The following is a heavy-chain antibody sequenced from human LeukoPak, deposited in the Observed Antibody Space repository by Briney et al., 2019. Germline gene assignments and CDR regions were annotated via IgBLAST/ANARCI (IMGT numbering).Heavy chain of an antibody. CDR2: ISSSSSYI. Sequence: PGGSLRLSCAASGFTFSSYSMNWVRQAPGKGLEWVSSISSSSSYIYYADSVKGRFTISRDNAKNSLYLQMNSPRAEDTAVYYCARDPSSSWYFDYWGQGTLVTVSS. V-gene: IGHV3-21*01. J-gene: IGHJ4*02. D-gene: IGHD6-13*01. CDR1: GFTFSSYS. CDR3: ARDPSSSWYFDY.